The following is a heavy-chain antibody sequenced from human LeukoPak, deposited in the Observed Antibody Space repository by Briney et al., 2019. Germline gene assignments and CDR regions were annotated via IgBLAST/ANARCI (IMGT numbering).Heavy chain of an antibody. Sequence: SETLSLTCTVSGGSIHSYYWNWIRQSPGKGLEWIGDIHSSGTTEYNPSLKSRLTISIDTSKNQFSLKLSSVTAADTAVYYCASLNLAYFDLGVRDYWGQGTLVTVSS. CDR3: ASLNLAYFDLGVRDY. J-gene: IGHJ4*02. CDR1: GGSIHSYY. D-gene: IGHD3-9*01. CDR2: IHSSGTT. V-gene: IGHV4-4*09.